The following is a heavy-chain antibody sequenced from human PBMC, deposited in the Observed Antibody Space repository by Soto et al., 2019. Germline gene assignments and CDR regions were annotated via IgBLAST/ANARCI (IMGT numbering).Heavy chain of an antibody. CDR1: GFTFSGYS. J-gene: IGHJ4*02. D-gene: IGHD6-13*01. Sequence: DVQLVESGGGLVQPGGSLRLSCVVSGFTFSGYSMNWVRQAPGKGLEWLAYIGPSSSRTYYADSVKGRFTISRDNARNSLYLQMSSLRADDTAVYYCVRDADKVPPGQHVVHGDYWGQGTLVTVSS. V-gene: IGHV3-48*01. CDR2: IGPSSSRT. CDR3: VRDADKVPPGQHVVHGDY.